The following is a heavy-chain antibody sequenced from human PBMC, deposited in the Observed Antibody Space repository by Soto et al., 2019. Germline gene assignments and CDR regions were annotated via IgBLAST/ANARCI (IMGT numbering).Heavy chain of an antibody. J-gene: IGHJ4*02. CDR2: INAYNANT. CDR1: GYTFTSYG. D-gene: IGHD2-2*01. CDR3: AIDPRAPDRRDH. V-gene: IGHV1-18*01. Sequence: AAVKVSCKASGYTFTSYGVSWVRQAPGQGLEWMGWINAYNANTNYAQKFQGRVTMTTDTSTNTAYMELRRLRSDDTAVYYCAIDPRAPDRRDHWGQGTLVTVSS.